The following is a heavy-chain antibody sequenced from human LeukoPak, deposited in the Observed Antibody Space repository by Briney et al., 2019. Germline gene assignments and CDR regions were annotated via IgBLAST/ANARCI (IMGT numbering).Heavy chain of an antibody. J-gene: IGHJ5*02. V-gene: IGHV3-23*01. CDR3: GKEGGA. CDR1: GFRPRDFT. D-gene: IGHD3-16*01. Sequence: PGRSPRLSCAASGFRPRDFTMTWVPHAPGKGPEWVSAIGGRGGSTYYADFQGGRFTISRDNSKDMVYLQMNSLKVEDTATYYCGKEGGAWGQGTKVTVSS. CDR2: IGGRGGST.